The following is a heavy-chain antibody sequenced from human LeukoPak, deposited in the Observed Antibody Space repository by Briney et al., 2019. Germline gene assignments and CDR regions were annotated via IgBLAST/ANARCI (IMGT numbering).Heavy chain of an antibody. CDR3: ATALSGDRYYFDY. V-gene: IGHV4-61*02. CDR2: IYTSGST. CDR1: GGSISSGSYY. J-gene: IGHJ4*02. Sequence: SETLSLTCTVSGGSISSGSYYWSWIRQPAGKGLEWIGRIYTSGSTNYNPSLKSRVTISIDTSKNQFSLKLSSVTAADTAVYYCATALSGDRYYFDYWGQGTLVTVSS.